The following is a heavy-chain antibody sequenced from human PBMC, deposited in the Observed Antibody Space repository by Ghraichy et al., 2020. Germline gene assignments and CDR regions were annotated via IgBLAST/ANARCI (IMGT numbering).Heavy chain of an antibody. D-gene: IGHD1-26*01. CDR1: GYTFTSYG. CDR3: ARGVSIVGGHDC. CDR2: ISAHNGNT. J-gene: IGHJ4*02. Sequence: ASVKVSCKASGYTFTSYGITWVRQAPGQGLEWMGWISAHNGNTNYAQNLQGRVTMTTDTSTSTAYMELRSLRSDDTAIYYCARGVSIVGGHDCWGQGTLVTVSS. V-gene: IGHV1-18*01.